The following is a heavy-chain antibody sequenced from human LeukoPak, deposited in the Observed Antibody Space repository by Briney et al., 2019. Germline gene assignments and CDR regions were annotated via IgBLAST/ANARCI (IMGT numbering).Heavy chain of an antibody. CDR2: IGTSGGGT. V-gene: IGHV3-23*01. CDR1: GFTFSSYA. D-gene: IGHD5-18*01. CDR3: ARNTAPDY. J-gene: IGHJ4*02. Sequence: GGSLRLSCAAPGFTFSSYAMSWVRQAPGKGLECVSSIGTSGGGTYYADSVKGRFTISRDNSKNTLYLQLNSLRGEDTAIYFCARNTAPDYWGQGTLVTVSS.